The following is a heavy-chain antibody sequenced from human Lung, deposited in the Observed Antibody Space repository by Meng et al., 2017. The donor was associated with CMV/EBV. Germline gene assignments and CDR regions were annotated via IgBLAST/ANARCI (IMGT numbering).Heavy chain of an antibody. Sequence: ASXXVSCKASGYTFTGYYLYWVRQAPGQGLEWMGWINPNNGGTNYAQRFQGRVTMTRDTSINTVYMELSRLTSEDTAVYYCARKTDTGGWNFPHWGQ. CDR1: GYTFTGYY. CDR3: ARKTDTGGWNFPH. J-gene: IGHJ1*01. CDR2: INPNNGGT. V-gene: IGHV1-2*02. D-gene: IGHD3-16*01.